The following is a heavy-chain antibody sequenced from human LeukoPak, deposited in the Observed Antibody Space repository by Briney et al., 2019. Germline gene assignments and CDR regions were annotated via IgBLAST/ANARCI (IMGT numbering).Heavy chain of an antibody. D-gene: IGHD7-27*01. CDR2: ISSSSSYI. Sequence: GGSLRLSCAASGFTFSSYSMNWVRQAPGKGLEWVSSISSSSSYIYYADSVKGRFTISRDNAKNSLYLQMNSLRAEDTAVYCCARDWAYYYYGMDVWGQGTTVTVSS. V-gene: IGHV3-21*01. J-gene: IGHJ6*02. CDR1: GFTFSSYS. CDR3: ARDWAYYYYGMDV.